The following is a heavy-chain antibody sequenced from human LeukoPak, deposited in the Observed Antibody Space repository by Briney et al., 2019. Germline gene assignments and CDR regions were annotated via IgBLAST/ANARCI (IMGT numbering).Heavy chain of an antibody. V-gene: IGHV4-59*13. CDR3: ARTHSSSSHSSSWYLVDYYYYMDV. Sequence: SETLSLTCTASGDSITRYYWRWLRQSTGKAREWVGYIYYSGSTNYNPSFKSRVTISVDTSKNQFSLRLSSVTAADTAVYYCARTHSSSSHSSSWYLVDYYYYMDVWGKGTTVTVYS. CDR2: IYYSGST. CDR1: GDSITRYY. J-gene: IGHJ6*03. D-gene: IGHD6-13*01.